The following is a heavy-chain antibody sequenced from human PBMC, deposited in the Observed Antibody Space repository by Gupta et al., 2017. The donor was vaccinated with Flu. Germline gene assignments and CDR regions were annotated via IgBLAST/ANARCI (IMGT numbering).Heavy chain of an antibody. CDR1: GFTFSSKW. J-gene: IGHJ3*02. D-gene: IGHD4-17*01. CDR3: SYWGPTVPVTPDEFDI. CDR2: ISPAGGIT. Sequence: EVQLVESGGALVQPGGSLRLSCAASGFTFSSKWMNWVRQGPGEGLVWVSRISPAGGITSFADSVKGRFTTSRDNATNTLYPHMNTLRAEDTAVYYWSYWGPTVPVTPDEFDIWGQRTMVTVSS. V-gene: IGHV3-74*01.